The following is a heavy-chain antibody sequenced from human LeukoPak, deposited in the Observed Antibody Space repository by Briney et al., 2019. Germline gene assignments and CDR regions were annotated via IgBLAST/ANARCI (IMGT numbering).Heavy chain of an antibody. V-gene: IGHV3-23*01. CDR1: GFAVSSTY. CDR2: ISGSGGST. CDR3: AKAHGGSYHSGID. J-gene: IGHJ4*02. D-gene: IGHD1-26*01. Sequence: GGSLRLSCAASGFAVSSTYMSWVRQAPGKGLEWVSGISGSGGSTYYADSVKGRFSISRDNSKNTLYLQMNSLRAEDTAVYYCAKAHGGSYHSGIDWGQGTLVTVSS.